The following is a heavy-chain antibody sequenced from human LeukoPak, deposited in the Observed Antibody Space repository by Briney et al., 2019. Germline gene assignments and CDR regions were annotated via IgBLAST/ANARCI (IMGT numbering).Heavy chain of an antibody. J-gene: IGHJ4*02. V-gene: IGHV3-74*01. CDR2: XXSDGSST. D-gene: IGHD6-13*01. CDR3: ARAPLRTLAATGSLDY. Sequence: SXFTFXXXXMHXXXXXPXXXXXXXSXXXSDGSSTNYADSVKGRFTISRDNAKNTLYLQMNSLRAEDTAVYYCARAPLRTLAATGSLDYWGQGTLVTVSS. CDR1: XFTFXXXX.